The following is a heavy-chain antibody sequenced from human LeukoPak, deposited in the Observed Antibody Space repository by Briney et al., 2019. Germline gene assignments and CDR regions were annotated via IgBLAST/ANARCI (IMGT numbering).Heavy chain of an antibody. CDR1: GFTFSSYW. V-gene: IGHV3-7*01. D-gene: IGHD2-2*01. J-gene: IGHJ4*02. CDR3: ARDSVAYQLLLYYFDY. CDR2: IKQDGSEK. Sequence: GGSLRLSCAASGFTFSSYWMSWVRQAPGKGLEWVANIKQDGSEKYYVDSAKGRFTISRDNAKNSLYLQMNSLRAEDTAVYYCARDSVAYQLLLYYFDYWGQGTLVTVSS.